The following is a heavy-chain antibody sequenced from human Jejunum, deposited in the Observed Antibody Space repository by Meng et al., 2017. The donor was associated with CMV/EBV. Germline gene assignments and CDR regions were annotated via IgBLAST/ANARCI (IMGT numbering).Heavy chain of an antibody. CDR2: IYYSGRT. V-gene: IGHV4-39*07. J-gene: IGHJ4*02. CDR1: STNYY. Sequence: STNYYGGWIRRPPGKGLEWIGNIYYSGRTDYNQSLKSRVTTSVDTSKNQLSLKLSSVTAADTAIYYCARLMYYYGSGTPYYFDYWGQGTPVTVSS. CDR3: ARLMYYYGSGTPYYFDY. D-gene: IGHD3-10*01.